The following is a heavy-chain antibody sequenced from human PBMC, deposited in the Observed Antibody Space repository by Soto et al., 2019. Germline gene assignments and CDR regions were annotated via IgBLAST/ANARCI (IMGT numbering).Heavy chain of an antibody. J-gene: IGHJ3*02. CDR1: GGTFSNYA. D-gene: IGHD5-12*01. Sequence: GASVKVSCKAPGGTFSNYAINWVRQAPGLGLEWMGQVTPKLATAKHAQKFQGRVTITADESASTAYMYVSSLRSEDTAVYFCARRRDGYNSAFDIWGQGTLVIVSS. CDR2: VTPKLATA. CDR3: ARRRDGYNSAFDI. V-gene: IGHV1-69*13.